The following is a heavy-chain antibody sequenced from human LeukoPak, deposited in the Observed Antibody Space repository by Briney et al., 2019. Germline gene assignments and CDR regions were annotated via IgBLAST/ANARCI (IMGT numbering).Heavy chain of an antibody. CDR1: GGSISSHY. V-gene: IGHV4-59*11. CDR2: IYYSGSP. CDR3: ARSRVDCSGDNCYSDAFDI. Sequence: PSETLSLTCTVSGGSISSHYWSWIRQPPGRGLEWIAYIYYSGSPNYNPSLKSRVTISLDTSKDQFSLKLSSVTAADTAVYYCARSRVDCSGDNCYSDAFDIWGQGTMVTVSS. J-gene: IGHJ3*02. D-gene: IGHD2-15*01.